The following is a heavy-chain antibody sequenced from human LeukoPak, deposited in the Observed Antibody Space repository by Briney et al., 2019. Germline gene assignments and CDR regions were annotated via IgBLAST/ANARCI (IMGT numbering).Heavy chain of an antibody. CDR2: ISPSGTT. D-gene: IGHD2/OR15-2a*01. Sequence: SGTLSLTCTVSGGYTGSHYWSWIRQPAGKGLEWIGRISPSGTTHYNPSLGSRVTMSVDTSKNYFSRRLSSVTAADTAVYYCARDFYASGFYFWFDPWGQGMLVTVSS. CDR1: GGYTGSHY. J-gene: IGHJ5*02. CDR3: ARDFYASGFYFWFDP. V-gene: IGHV4-4*07.